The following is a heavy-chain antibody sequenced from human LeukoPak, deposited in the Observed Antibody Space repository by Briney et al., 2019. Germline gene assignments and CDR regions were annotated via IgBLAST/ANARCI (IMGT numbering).Heavy chain of an antibody. Sequence: RSGGSLRLSCVASGFTFDDYGMSWVRQVPGKGLEWVSGINWNGGSTGYADSVKGRFTISRDNAKNSLYLQMNSLRAEDTAFYYCAREGYCSTTSCAYAMDVWGQGTTVTVSS. V-gene: IGHV3-20*04. J-gene: IGHJ6*02. CDR2: INWNGGST. CDR1: GFTFDDYG. D-gene: IGHD2-2*01. CDR3: AREGYCSTTSCAYAMDV.